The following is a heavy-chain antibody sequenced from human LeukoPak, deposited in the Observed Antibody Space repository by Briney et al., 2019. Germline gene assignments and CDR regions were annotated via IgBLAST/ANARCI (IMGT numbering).Heavy chain of an antibody. V-gene: IGHV3-74*01. CDR1: GFTFSSYW. J-gene: IGHJ4*02. Sequence: GGSLRLPCAASGFTFSSYWMHWVRQAPGKGLVWVSRINSDGSSTSYADSVKGRFTISRDNAKNTLYLQMNSLRAEDTAVYYWARTNVLRYFDWLSKGLYFDYWAREPWSPSPQ. CDR2: INSDGSST. D-gene: IGHD3-9*01. CDR3: ARTNVLRYFDWLSKGLYFDY.